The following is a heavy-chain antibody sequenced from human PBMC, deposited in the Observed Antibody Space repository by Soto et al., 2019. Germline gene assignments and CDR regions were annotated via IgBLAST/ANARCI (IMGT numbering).Heavy chain of an antibody. V-gene: IGHV4-31*03. CDR1: GGSISSGGYY. J-gene: IGHJ6*02. CDR3: ARLAHGSVLNGYYYGMDV. Sequence: SETLSLTCTVSGGSISSGGYYWSWIRQHPGKGREWIGYIYYSGSTYYNPSLKSRVTISVDTSKNQFSLKLSSVTAADTAVYYCARLAHGSVLNGYYYGMDVWGQGTTVTVSS. CDR2: IYYSGST. D-gene: IGHD1-26*01.